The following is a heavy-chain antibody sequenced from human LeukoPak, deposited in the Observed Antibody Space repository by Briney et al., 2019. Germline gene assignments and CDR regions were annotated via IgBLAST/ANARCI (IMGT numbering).Heavy chain of an antibody. V-gene: IGHV4-34*01. CDR2: INHSGST. D-gene: IGHD1-7*01. CDR1: GGSIRNGGYY. CDR3: ARVSQSLDTGTTAWDWFDP. J-gene: IGHJ5*02. Sequence: SETLSLTCTVSGGSIRNGGYYWSWIRQPPGKGLEWIGEINHSGSTNYNPSLKSRVTISVDTSKNQFSLKLSSVTAADTAVYYCARVSQSLDTGTTAWDWFDPWGQGTLVTVSS.